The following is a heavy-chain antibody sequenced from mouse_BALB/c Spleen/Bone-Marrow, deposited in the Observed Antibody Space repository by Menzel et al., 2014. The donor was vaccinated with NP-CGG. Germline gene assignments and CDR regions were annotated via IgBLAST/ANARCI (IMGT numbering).Heavy chain of an antibody. Sequence: SGAPLLNPVASVKLSCTAFLFNIKDTYMHCVKQRPEQGLEWIGRIDPANGNTKYDPKFQGKATITADTSSNTAYLQLSSLTSEDTAVYYCARWEYYAMDYWGKGTSGTVSS. D-gene: IGHD4-1*01. CDR2: IDPANGNT. CDR3: ARWEYYAMDY. V-gene: IGHV14-3*02. J-gene: IGHJ4*01. CDR1: LFNIKDTY.